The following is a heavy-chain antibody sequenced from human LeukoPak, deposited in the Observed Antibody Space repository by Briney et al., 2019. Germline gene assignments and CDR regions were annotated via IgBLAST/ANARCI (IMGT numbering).Heavy chain of an antibody. D-gene: IGHD2-2*01. Sequence: PGGSLRLSCAVSGFTFSSYDMSWVRQAPGKGLEWVSAISGSGASTYYADSVKGRFTISRDNSKSTLYLQMKSLRAEDTAVYYCAKDRHAPGRYCSSTTCFPFDPWGQGTLVTVSS. CDR3: AKDRHAPGRYCSSTTCFPFDP. CDR2: ISGSGAST. V-gene: IGHV3-23*01. J-gene: IGHJ5*02. CDR1: GFTFSSYD.